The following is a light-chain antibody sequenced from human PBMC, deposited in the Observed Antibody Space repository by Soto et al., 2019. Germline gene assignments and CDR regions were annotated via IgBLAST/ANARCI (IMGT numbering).Light chain of an antibody. V-gene: IGKV1-39*01. CDR1: QSISSY. CDR2: AAS. Sequence: SSQSESVGDRVTITCRASQSISSYLNWYQQKPGKAPKLLIYAASSLQSGVPSRFSGSGSGTDFTLTISSLQPEDFATYYCQQSYSTPITFGQGTRLEIK. CDR3: QQSYSTPIT. J-gene: IGKJ5*01.